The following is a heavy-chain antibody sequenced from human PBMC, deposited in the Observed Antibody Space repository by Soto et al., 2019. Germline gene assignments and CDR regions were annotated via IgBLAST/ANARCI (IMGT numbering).Heavy chain of an antibody. J-gene: IGHJ6*02. CDR1: GDSVSSNSAA. V-gene: IGHV6-1*01. CDR3: ASGRYSSSSTYYYYYYGMDV. D-gene: IGHD6-6*01. CDR2: TYYRSKWYN. Sequence: PSQTLSLTCAISGDSVSSNSAAWNWIRQSPSRGLEWLGRTYYRSKWYNDYAVSVKSRITINPDTSKNQFSLQLNSVTPEDTAVYYCASGRYSSSSTYYYYYYGMDVWGQGTTVNVSS.